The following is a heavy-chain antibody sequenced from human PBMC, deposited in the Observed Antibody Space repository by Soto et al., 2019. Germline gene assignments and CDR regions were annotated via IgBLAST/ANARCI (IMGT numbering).Heavy chain of an antibody. J-gene: IGHJ5*02. D-gene: IGHD3-16*01. CDR1: GFSFSSYY. CDR2: VKHGPKNYGT. Sequence: PGGSLRLSCAASGFSFSSYYMDWVRQAPGKGPEWVARVKHGPKNYGTEYAASVRGRFTISRDDSQSSLFLQMNNLKTDDTAVYYCVRNELGWFVPWGQGNLVTVSS. CDR3: VRNELGWFVP. V-gene: IGHV3-72*01.